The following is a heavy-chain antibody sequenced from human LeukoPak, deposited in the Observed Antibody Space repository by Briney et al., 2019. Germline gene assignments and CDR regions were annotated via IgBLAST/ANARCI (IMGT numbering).Heavy chain of an antibody. D-gene: IGHD3-16*01. J-gene: IGHJ4*02. CDR3: AKDHYSPDNPYGGMGSDY. Sequence: GGSLRLSCAASGFTFSSYWMSWVRQAPGKGLEWVSTIITAGSTYYADSVKGRFSISRDNSKNTPYLQMRTLRAEDTAVYYCAKDHYSPDNPYGGMGSDYWGQRTVVTVSS. V-gene: IGHV3-23*01. CDR2: IITAGST. CDR1: GFTFSSYW.